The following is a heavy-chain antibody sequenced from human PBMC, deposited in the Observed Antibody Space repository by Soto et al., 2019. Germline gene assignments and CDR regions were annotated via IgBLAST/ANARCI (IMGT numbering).Heavy chain of an antibody. V-gene: IGHV4-39*01. CDR1: GGSVSSSDYY. J-gene: IGHJ5*02. CDR2: VYYSGRT. Sequence: QLQLQESGPGLVKPSETLSLTCSVSGGSVSSSDYYWVWIRQPPGKGLEWIGSVYYSGRTWYNPSLKSRVTISVDTSKNQFSLKLSSVTAADTAVYYCATTGYNWNELGLDPWGQGTLVTVSS. D-gene: IGHD1-1*01. CDR3: ATTGYNWNELGLDP.